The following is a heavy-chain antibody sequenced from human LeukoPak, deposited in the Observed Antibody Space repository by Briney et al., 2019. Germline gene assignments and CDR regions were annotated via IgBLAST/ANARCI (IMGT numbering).Heavy chain of an antibody. CDR1: GFTFSSYW. J-gene: IGHJ3*02. V-gene: IGHV3-74*01. Sequence: PGGSLRLSCAASGFTFSSYWMHWVRQAPGKGLVWVSRINSDGSSTSYADSVKGRFTISRDNAKNTLYPQMNSLRAEDTAVYYCARDQGYYDILTGYSAAAFDIWGQGTMVTVSS. D-gene: IGHD3-9*01. CDR2: INSDGSST. CDR3: ARDQGYYDILTGYSAAAFDI.